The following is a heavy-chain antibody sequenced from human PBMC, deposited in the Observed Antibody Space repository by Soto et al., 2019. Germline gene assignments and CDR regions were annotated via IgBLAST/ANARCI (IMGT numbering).Heavy chain of an antibody. CDR2: VNPSGGNT. CDR3: ARAPYSSSSLFFDY. J-gene: IGHJ4*02. Sequence: QVQVVQSGTEVKKPGASVKISCKASGYSFTAYFMHWVRQAPGQGLEWMGIVNPSGGNTNYAQKFQGRVTMTWDTSTSTVYMELSSLTSDDTAVYYCARAPYSSSSLFFDYWGQGTLVTVSS. D-gene: IGHD6-6*01. CDR1: GYSFTAYF. V-gene: IGHV1-46*01.